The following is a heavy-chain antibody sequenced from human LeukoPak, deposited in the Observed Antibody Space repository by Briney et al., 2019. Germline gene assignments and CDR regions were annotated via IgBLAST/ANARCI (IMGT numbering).Heavy chain of an antibody. CDR3: AIRFSSSWYSDAFDI. CDR1: GGSFSIYY. V-gene: IGHV4-34*01. CDR2: INHSGST. J-gene: IGHJ3*02. D-gene: IGHD6-13*01. Sequence: SETLSLTCAVYGGSFSIYYWSWIRQPPGKGLEWLGEINHSGSTNYNPSLKSRVTISVDTSKNQFSLRLGSVTAADTAVYYCAIRFSSSWYSDAFDIWGQGTIVTASS.